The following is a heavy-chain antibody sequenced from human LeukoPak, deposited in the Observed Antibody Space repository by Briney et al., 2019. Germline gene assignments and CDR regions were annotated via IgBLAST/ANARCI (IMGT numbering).Heavy chain of an antibody. CDR1: GGTLNSYA. D-gene: IGHD4-17*01. V-gene: IGHV1-69*04. Sequence: ASVKVSCKASGGTLNSYAISWARQAPGQGLEWMGRIIPVLDMANHAEEFQARVTITADKSTSTAYMELSSLRSEDTAIYYCARDRLDYGDSYTLDSWGQGTLATVSS. J-gene: IGHJ4*02. CDR2: IIPVLDMA. CDR3: ARDRLDYGDSYTLDS.